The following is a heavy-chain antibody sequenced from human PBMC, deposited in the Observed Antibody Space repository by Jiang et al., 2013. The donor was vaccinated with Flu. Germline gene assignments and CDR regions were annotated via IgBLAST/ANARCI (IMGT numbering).Heavy chain of an antibody. CDR2: IYGAGEK. CDR1: GFSLTTTEEA. CDR3: AHRRGGYFDY. Sequence: KPTQTLTLTCTFSGFSLTTTEEAVGWIRQPPGKALEWLALIYGAGEKRYSPSLKNRFTITKDTSKNQVVLTLTDMDPVDTATYSCAHRRGGYFDYWGQGTLVTVSS. J-gene: IGHJ4*02. V-gene: IGHV2-5*02.